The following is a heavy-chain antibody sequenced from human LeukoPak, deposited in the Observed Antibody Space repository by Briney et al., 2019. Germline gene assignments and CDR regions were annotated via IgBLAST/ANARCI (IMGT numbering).Heavy chain of an antibody. J-gene: IGHJ6*03. V-gene: IGHV1-8*03. D-gene: IGHD4-17*01. CDR2: MNPNSGNT. CDR3: AREDGVVGPLHDYYYMDV. CDR1: GYTFTSYD. Sequence: ASVTVSCKASGYTFTSYDINWVRQATGQGLEWMGWMNPNSGNTGYAHKFQGRVTITTNTSISTAYMELSSMRSEDTAVYYCAREDGVVGPLHDYYYMDVWGKGTTVTVSS.